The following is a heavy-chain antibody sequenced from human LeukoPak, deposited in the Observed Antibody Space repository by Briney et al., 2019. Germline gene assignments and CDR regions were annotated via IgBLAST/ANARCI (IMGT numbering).Heavy chain of an antibody. CDR1: GGAISGYY. Sequence: PSETLSLTCTVSGGAISGYYWSWIRQPPGKGLEWIGYIYTSGSTNYNPSLKSRVTISEDTSKNQFSLKLSSVTAADTGVYFCARHEPAAGRPMGLGAFDNWGQGTLVTVSS. CDR3: ARHEPAAGRPMGLGAFDN. J-gene: IGHJ4*02. D-gene: IGHD6-13*01. CDR2: IYTSGST. V-gene: IGHV4-4*09.